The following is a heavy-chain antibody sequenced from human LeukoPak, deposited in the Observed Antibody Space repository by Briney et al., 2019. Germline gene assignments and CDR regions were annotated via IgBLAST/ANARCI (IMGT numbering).Heavy chain of an antibody. V-gene: IGHV3-48*04. J-gene: IGHJ4*02. CDR2: ISSSSSTI. Sequence: GGSLRLSCAASGFTFSSYSMNWVRQAPGKGLEWVSYISSSSSTIYYADSVKGRFTISRDNAKNSLYLQMNSLRAEDTAVYYCARDRREYCGGDCYYYFDYWGQGTLVTVSS. D-gene: IGHD2-21*02. CDR3: ARDRREYCGGDCYYYFDY. CDR1: GFTFSSYS.